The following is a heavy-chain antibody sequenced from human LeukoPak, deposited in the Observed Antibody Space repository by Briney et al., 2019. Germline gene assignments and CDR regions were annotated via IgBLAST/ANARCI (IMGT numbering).Heavy chain of an antibody. D-gene: IGHD6-6*01. CDR2: IIPIFGTA. V-gene: IGHV1-69*13. CDR1: GYTFTSYA. J-gene: IGHJ6*02. CDR3: ARSSIAARMDYGMDV. Sequence: SVKVSCKASGYTFTSYAISWVRQAPGQGLEWMGGIIPIFGTANYAQKFQGRVTITADESTSTAYMELSSLRSEDTAVYYCARSSIAARMDYGMDVWGQGTTVTVSS.